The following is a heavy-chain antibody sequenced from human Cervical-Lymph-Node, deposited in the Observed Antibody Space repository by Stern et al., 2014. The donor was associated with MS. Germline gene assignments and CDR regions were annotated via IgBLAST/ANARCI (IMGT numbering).Heavy chain of an antibody. Sequence: EVQLVESGAEVKKPGASLKVSCKRSGYSFTIYYITWVRQTPGTGLEWMGLIYPYESDTTYSPSFQGQVTISADKSITPAYLQWSSLRASDTAMYYCARHVQGFDYWGQGTLVTVSS. CDR3: ARHVQGFDY. V-gene: IGHV5-51*01. CDR1: GYSFTIYY. J-gene: IGHJ4*02. CDR2: IYPYESDT.